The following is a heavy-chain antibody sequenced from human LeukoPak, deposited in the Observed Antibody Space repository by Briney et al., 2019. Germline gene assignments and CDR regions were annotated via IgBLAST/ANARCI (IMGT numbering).Heavy chain of an antibody. J-gene: IGHJ4*02. CDR2: INPNSGGT. V-gene: IGHV1-2*02. CDR1: GYTFTGYY. D-gene: IGHD3-22*01. CDR3: ARGITMIVVVTPDFDY. Sequence: ASVKVSCKASGYTFTGYYMHWVRQAPGQGLEWMGWINPNSGGTNYAQKFQGRVTMTRDTSISTAYMELSRLRSDDTAVYYCARGITMIVVVTPDFDYWGQGTLVTVSS.